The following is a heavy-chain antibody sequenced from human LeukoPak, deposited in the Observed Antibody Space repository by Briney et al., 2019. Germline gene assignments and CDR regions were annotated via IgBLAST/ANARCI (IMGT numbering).Heavy chain of an antibody. D-gene: IGHD3-3*01. V-gene: IGHV3-33*01. CDR2: IWYDGSKK. CDR3: ARDFLDDFWSGYPEDYYYGMDV. J-gene: IGHJ6*02. Sequence: GGSLRLSCAASGFTFSSYGMRWVREAPGKGVEWVAVIWYDGSKKYYADSVNARFPISRDTSTNTLYLQMNSLRAEDTAVYYSARDFLDDFWSGYPEDYYYGMDVWGQGTTVTVSS. CDR1: GFTFSSYG.